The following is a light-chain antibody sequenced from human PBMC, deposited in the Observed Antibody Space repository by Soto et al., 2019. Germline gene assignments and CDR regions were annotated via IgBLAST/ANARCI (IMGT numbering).Light chain of an antibody. J-gene: IGKJ5*01. CDR2: DAS. Sequence: EIVLTQSPATLSLSPGERATLSCRASQSVSSYLAWYQQKPRQAPRLLIYDASNRATGIPARFSGSGSGTDFALTISSLEPEDFAVYYCQQLKAFGQGTRLEIK. CDR3: QQLKA. V-gene: IGKV3-11*01. CDR1: QSVSSY.